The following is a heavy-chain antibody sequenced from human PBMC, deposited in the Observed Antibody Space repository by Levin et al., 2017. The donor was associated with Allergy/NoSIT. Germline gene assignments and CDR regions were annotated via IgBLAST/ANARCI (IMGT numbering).Heavy chain of an antibody. V-gene: IGHV4-31*03. CDR1: GGSISSGGYY. CDR3: ARADEGGFDY. D-gene: IGHD3-16*01. CDR2: IYYSGST. Sequence: SETLSLTCTVSGGSISSGGYYWSWIRQHPGKGLEWIGYIYYSGSTYYNPSLKSRVTISVDTSKNQFSLKLSSVTAADTAVYYCARADEGGFDYWGQGTLVTVSS. J-gene: IGHJ4*02.